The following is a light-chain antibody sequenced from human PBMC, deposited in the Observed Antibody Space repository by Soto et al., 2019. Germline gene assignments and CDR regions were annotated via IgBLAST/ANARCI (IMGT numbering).Light chain of an antibody. CDR3: HQYNDWPPT. CDR2: GAS. V-gene: IGKV3-15*01. Sequence: EIVMPQYPATLSASPGERATLSCRASQSVRSNLAWYQQKPGQAPRLLIYGASTRATGIPARFSGSGSGTEFTLSIGSLQSEDFAVYYCHQYNDWPPTFGQGTKVDIK. J-gene: IGKJ1*01. CDR1: QSVRSN.